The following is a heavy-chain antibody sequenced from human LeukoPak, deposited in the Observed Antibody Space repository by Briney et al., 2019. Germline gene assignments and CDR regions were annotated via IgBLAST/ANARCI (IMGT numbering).Heavy chain of an antibody. CDR3: ARARIALAGIVY. Sequence: GGSLRLSCAASGFTFSSYGMHWVRQAPGKGLEWVAVIWYDGSNKYYADSVKGRFTISRDNSKNTLYLQMNSLRAEDTAVYYCARARIALAGIVYWGQGTVVTVSS. CDR2: IWYDGSNK. CDR1: GFTFSSYG. V-gene: IGHV3-33*01. D-gene: IGHD6-19*01. J-gene: IGHJ4*02.